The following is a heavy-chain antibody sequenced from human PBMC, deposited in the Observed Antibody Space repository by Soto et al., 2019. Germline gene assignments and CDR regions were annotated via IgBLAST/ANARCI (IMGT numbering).Heavy chain of an antibody. V-gene: IGHV4-39*01. D-gene: IGHD2-21*01. Sequence: SETLSLTCSGSGDSISSSSQYWGWTRQPPGKGLEWIGSIHYSGTSYYNPSLKSRVTIFVDTSKNQLSLKLSSVTAADTAVYYCARHWIAGSSIPWGQGTLVTVSS. CDR2: IHYSGTS. CDR1: GDSISSSSQY. J-gene: IGHJ5*02. CDR3: ARHWIAGSSIP.